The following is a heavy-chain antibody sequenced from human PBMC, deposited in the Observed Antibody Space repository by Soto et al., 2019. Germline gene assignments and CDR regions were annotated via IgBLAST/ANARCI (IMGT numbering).Heavy chain of an antibody. J-gene: IGHJ4*02. D-gene: IGHD3-9*01. Sequence: EVQLVESGGDLVQRGGSLRLSCAASGFPSSSYWMHWARHTPGKGLDWVARISGDGVTTYYADSVTGRFTVSRDNAKNTLSLQISGLRAEDTAVYYCAGEYYGILTGYYTDYWGQGTLVSVS. CDR2: ISGDGVTT. CDR3: AGEYYGILTGYYTDY. CDR1: GFPSSSYW. V-gene: IGHV3-74*01.